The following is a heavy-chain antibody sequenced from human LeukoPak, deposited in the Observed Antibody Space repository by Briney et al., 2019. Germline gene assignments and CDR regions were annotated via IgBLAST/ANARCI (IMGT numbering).Heavy chain of an antibody. V-gene: IGHV4-4*07. CDR3: AREAPWTYYYGSGSYDY. D-gene: IGHD3-10*01. CDR1: GGSISSYY. J-gene: IGHJ4*02. Sequence: SETLSLTRTVSGGSISSYYWSWIRQPAGKGLEWIGRIYTSGSTNYNPSLKSRVTMSVDTSKNQFSLKLSSVTAADTAVYYCAREAPWTYYYGSGSYDYWGQGTLVTVSS. CDR2: IYTSGST.